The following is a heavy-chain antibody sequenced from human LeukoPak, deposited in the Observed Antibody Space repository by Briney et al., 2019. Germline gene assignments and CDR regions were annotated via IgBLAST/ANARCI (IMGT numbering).Heavy chain of an antibody. V-gene: IGHV3-30*18. D-gene: IGHD6-19*01. CDR3: AKDDGVAVAGTGTFDP. CDR2: ISYDGSNK. Sequence: GGSLRLSCAASGFTFSSYGMHWVRQAPGKGLEWVAVISYDGSNKYYADSVKGRFTISRDNSKNTLYLQMNSLRAEDTAVYYCAKDDGVAVAGTGTFDPCGQGTLVTVSS. CDR1: GFTFSSYG. J-gene: IGHJ5*02.